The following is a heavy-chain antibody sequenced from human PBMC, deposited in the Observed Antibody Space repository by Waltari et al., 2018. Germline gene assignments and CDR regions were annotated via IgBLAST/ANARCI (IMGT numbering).Heavy chain of an antibody. CDR2: IIPIFGTA. V-gene: IGHV1-69*01. CDR3: ARDRTGVDWLLDRPIYYYYGMDV. CDR1: GGTFSSYA. Sequence: QVQLVQSGAEVKKPGSSVKVSCKASGGTFSSYAISWVRQAPGQGLEWMGGIIPIFGTANYAQKCQGRVTITADESTSTAYMELSSLRSEDTAVYYCARDRTGVDWLLDRPIYYYYGMDVWGQGTTVTVSS. D-gene: IGHD3-9*01. J-gene: IGHJ6*02.